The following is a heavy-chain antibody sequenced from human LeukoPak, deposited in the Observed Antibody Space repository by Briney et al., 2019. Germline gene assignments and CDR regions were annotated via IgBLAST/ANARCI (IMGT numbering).Heavy chain of an antibody. Sequence: PSETLSLTCTVSGGSISSYYWSWIRQPPGKGLEWIGEINHSGSTNYNPSLKSRVTISVDTSKNQFSLKLSSVTAADTAVYYCARAKPRGSYYYDSSGYYYFDYWGQGTLVSVSS. D-gene: IGHD3-22*01. CDR2: INHSGST. V-gene: IGHV4-34*01. CDR1: GGSISSYY. CDR3: ARAKPRGSYYYDSSGYYYFDY. J-gene: IGHJ4*02.